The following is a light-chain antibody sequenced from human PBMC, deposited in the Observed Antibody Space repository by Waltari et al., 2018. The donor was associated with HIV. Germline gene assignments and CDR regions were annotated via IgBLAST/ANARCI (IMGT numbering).Light chain of an antibody. CDR3: GTWDRSLGGGV. CDR2: DNY. CDR1: SSNIGTDY. Sequence: QSVLTQPPSVSAAPGQKVAISCSVSSSNIGTDYVSWYQHVPGSAPKLLIYDNYKRPSGTPDRFSGSKSGTSATRDITGLQTGDGADYYCGTWDRSLGGGVFGGGTKLTVL. J-gene: IGLJ3*02. V-gene: IGLV1-51*01.